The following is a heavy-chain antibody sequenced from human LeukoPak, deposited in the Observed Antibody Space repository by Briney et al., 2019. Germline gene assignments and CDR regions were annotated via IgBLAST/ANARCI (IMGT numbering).Heavy chain of an antibody. V-gene: IGHV4-34*01. CDR3: ARGGWHSSSYYYYMDV. CDR1: GGSFSGYY. J-gene: IGHJ6*03. D-gene: IGHD6-6*01. Sequence: ETLSLTCTVYGGSFSGYYWSWIRQPPGKGLEWIGEINHSGSTNYNPSLKSRVTISVDTSKNQFSLKLSSVTAADTAVYYCARGGWHSSSYYYYMDVWGKGTTVTVSS. CDR2: INHSGST.